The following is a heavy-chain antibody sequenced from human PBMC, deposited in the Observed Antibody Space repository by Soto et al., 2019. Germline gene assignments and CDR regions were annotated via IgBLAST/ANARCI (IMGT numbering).Heavy chain of an antibody. D-gene: IGHD4-4*01. Sequence: LRLSCAASGFTFSNYGMHWVRQAPGKGLEWVAIISYDGSTIYYADSVKGRFTISRDNSKNTLYLQLNTLRTEDTAVYYCAKPSQPYSAPYYFDYWGQGTLVTVSS. CDR1: GFTFSNYG. J-gene: IGHJ4*02. CDR2: ISYDGSTI. CDR3: AKPSQPYSAPYYFDY. V-gene: IGHV3-30*18.